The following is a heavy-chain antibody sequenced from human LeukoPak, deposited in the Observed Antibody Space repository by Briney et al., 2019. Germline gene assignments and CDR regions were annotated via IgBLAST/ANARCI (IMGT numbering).Heavy chain of an antibody. J-gene: IGHJ3*02. CDR3: AKGRPPTMVRGDPSRLNAFDI. Sequence: PGRSLRLSCAASGFTFSSYGMHWVRQAPGKGLEWVAVISYDGSNKYYADSVKGRFTISRDNSKNTLYLQMNSLRAEDTAVYYCAKGRPPTMVRGDPSRLNAFDIWGQGTMVTVSS. D-gene: IGHD3-10*01. CDR1: GFTFSSYG. CDR2: ISYDGSNK. V-gene: IGHV3-30*18.